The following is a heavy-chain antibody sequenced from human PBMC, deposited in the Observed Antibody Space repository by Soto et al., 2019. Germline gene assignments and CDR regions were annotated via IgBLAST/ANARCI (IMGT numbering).Heavy chain of an antibody. CDR3: AKRAWEKSDAFYI. V-gene: IGHV1-18*04. J-gene: IGHJ3*02. D-gene: IGHD1-26*01. CDR2: ISPDTGNT. Sequence: VQLVQSGGEVKQPGASVKVSCKASGYTFSPYDINWLRQAPGQGLEWMGWISPDTGNTDYAQNLQGRLTMTTDTSTRTAYMELSSLRSDDTAVYYCAKRAWEKSDAFYIWGQGTRVTVSS. CDR1: GYTFSPYD.